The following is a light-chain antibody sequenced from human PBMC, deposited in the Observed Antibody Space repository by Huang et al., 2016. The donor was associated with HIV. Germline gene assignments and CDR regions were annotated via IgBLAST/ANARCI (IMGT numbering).Light chain of an antibody. Sequence: DIMMTQTPLSVSVTPGQPASISCKSSQSLLHSDGKNYLYWYLQKPGQSPQLLIYEVSNRCSGVPERFNGSGSGTDFTLKISRVEAEDVGIYYCMQTIQPATFGQGTKVEIK. CDR2: EVS. V-gene: IGKV2D-29*02. CDR1: QSLLHSDGKNY. J-gene: IGKJ1*01. CDR3: MQTIQPAT.